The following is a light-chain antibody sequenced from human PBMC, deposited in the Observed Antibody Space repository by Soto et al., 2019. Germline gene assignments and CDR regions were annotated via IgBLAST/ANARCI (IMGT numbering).Light chain of an antibody. Sequence: IVMTQSPSTLSVKPGERATLSCRASQSVSSYLAWYQQKPGQAPRLLIYDASNRATGIPARFSGSGSGTDFTLTISSLEPEDFAVYYCQQRSNWPQITFGQGTRLEIK. CDR1: QSVSSY. J-gene: IGKJ5*01. V-gene: IGKV3-11*01. CDR3: QQRSNWPQIT. CDR2: DAS.